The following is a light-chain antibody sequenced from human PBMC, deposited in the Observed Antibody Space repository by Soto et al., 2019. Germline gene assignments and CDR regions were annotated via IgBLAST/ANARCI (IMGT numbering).Light chain of an antibody. CDR2: GNR. CDR3: QAYDYSLTASV. J-gene: IGLJ3*02. V-gene: IGLV1-40*01. CDR1: TSNLGAGYD. Sequence: QSVLTQPPSVSGAPGQRVTLSCTGNTSNLGAGYDVHWYQQLPGAAPKLVIFGNRNRPSGVPERFSGSKSGTSASLAITGLQAEDEADYSCQAYDYSLTASVFGGGTQLTVL.